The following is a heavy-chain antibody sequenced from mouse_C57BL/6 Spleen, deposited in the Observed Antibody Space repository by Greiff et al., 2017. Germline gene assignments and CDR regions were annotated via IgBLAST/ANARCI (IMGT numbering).Heavy chain of an antibody. Sequence: EVKLVESGGDLVKPGGSLKLSCAASGFTFSSYGMSWVRQTPDKRLEWVATISSGGSYTYYPDSVKGRFTISRDNAKNTLYLQMSSLKSEDTAMYYCARLVYYDYDGYAMDYWGQGTSVTVSS. J-gene: IGHJ4*01. V-gene: IGHV5-6*01. CDR2: ISSGGSYT. CDR3: ARLVYYDYDGYAMDY. CDR1: GFTFSSYG. D-gene: IGHD2-4*01.